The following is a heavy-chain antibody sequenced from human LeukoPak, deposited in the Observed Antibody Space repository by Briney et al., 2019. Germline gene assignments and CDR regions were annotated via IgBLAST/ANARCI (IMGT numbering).Heavy chain of an antibody. Sequence: SETLSLTCTVSGASISSYYWSWIRQPPGKGLEWIASRHYRGTTNYNPSLESRVTISVDTSRKQFSLKLSSVTAADTAVYYCARGMWPVGVSYFDYWGQGILVTVSS. V-gene: IGHV4-59*01. CDR1: GASISSYY. CDR2: RHYRGTT. J-gene: IGHJ4*02. CDR3: ARGMWPVGVSYFDY. D-gene: IGHD6-19*01.